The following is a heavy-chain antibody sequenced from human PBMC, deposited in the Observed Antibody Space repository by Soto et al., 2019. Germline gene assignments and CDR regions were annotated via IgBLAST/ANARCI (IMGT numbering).Heavy chain of an antibody. CDR2: MNPNSGNT. J-gene: IGHJ5*02. V-gene: IGHV1-8*01. Sequence: QVQLVQSGAEVKKPGASVKVSCKASGYTFTSYDINWVRQATGQGLEWMGWMNPNSGNTGYAQKFKGRVTMTTNTSISTAYMELSSLRSEDTAVYYCARERSAAGTGGFDPWGQGTLVTVSS. CDR1: GYTFTSYD. D-gene: IGHD6-13*01. CDR3: ARERSAAGTGGFDP.